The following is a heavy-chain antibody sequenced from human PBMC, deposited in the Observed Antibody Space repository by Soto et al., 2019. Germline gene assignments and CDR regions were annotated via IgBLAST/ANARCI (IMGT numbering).Heavy chain of an antibody. D-gene: IGHD3-16*02. CDR3: ARAMITFGGVIVNYYYYGMDV. V-gene: IGHV1-69*01. J-gene: IGHJ6*02. CDR1: GGTFSSYA. CDR2: IIPIFGTA. Sequence: QVQLVQSGAEVKKPGSSVKVSCKASGGTFSSYAISWVRQAPGQGLEWMGGIIPIFGTANYAQKFQGRVTITADESTSTAYMEMSSLRSEDTAVYYCARAMITFGGVIVNYYYYGMDVWGQGTTVTVSS.